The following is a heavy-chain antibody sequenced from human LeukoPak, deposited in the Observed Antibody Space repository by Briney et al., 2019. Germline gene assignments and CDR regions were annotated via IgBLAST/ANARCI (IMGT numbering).Heavy chain of an antibody. Sequence: ASVSVSCKASGYTFTAYYMHWVRQAPGQGLEWMGWINPNSGGTNYAQKFQGRVTMTMDTSLNTAYMELSRLKSDDTAVYYCGRGVDDYSDYWGQGTLVTVSS. CDR1: GYTFTAYY. J-gene: IGHJ4*02. CDR3: GRGVDDYSDY. CDR2: INPNSGGT. V-gene: IGHV1-2*02.